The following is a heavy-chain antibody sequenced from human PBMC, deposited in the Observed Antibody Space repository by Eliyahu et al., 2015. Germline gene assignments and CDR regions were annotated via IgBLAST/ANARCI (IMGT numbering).Heavy chain of an antibody. CDR1: GFTFXXYA. Sequence: EVQLVESGGGLVQPGGSLRLSCXASGFTFXXYAXXWVRQAPGKGLEWVSAISGSGGSTYYADSVKGRFTISRDNSKNTLYLQMNSLRAEDTAVYYCAKHRLYYYYGMDVWGQGTTVTVSS. CDR3: AKHRLYYYYGMDV. CDR2: ISGSGGST. J-gene: IGHJ6*02. V-gene: IGHV3-23*04.